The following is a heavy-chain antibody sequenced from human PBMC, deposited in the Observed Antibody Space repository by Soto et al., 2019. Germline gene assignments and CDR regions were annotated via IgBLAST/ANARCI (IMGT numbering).Heavy chain of an antibody. CDR3: ARDAIGDYGSYYYYGMDV. CDR2: ISSSSSYI. D-gene: IGHD4-17*01. J-gene: IGHJ6*02. Sequence: GGSLRLSCAASGFTFSSYSMNWVRQAPGKGLEWVSSISSSSSYIYYADSVKGRFTISRDNAKNSLYLQMNSLRAEDTAVYYCARDAIGDYGSYYYYGMDVWGQGTTVTVS. CDR1: GFTFSSYS. V-gene: IGHV3-21*01.